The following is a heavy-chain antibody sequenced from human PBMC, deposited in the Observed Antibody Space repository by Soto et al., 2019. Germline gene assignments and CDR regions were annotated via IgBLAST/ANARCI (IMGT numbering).Heavy chain of an antibody. CDR2: IYHGGTT. CDR3: ARVHVMVVAGSTFDY. V-gene: IGHV4-38-2*02. D-gene: IGHD6-19*01. CDR1: GYSISSGSY. J-gene: IGHJ4*01. Sequence: KTSETLSLTCTVPGYSISSGSYWAWIRQPPGKGPEWIASIYHGGTTFYNPSLKSRITISVDTSNNQFSLKLTSVTAADTAVYYCARVHVMVVAGSTFDYWGHGTLVTVSS.